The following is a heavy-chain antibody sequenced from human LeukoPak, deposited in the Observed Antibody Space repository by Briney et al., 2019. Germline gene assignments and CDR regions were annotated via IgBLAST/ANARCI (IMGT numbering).Heavy chain of an antibody. CDR1: GFTFSDYY. Sequence: GGSLRLSCAASGFTFSDYYMSWIRQAPGKGLEWVSYISSSGSTIYYADSVKGRFTISRDNSKNTLYLQMNSLRAEDTAVYYCAKENWNDLIFDYWGQGTPVTVSS. J-gene: IGHJ4*02. CDR2: ISSSGSTI. V-gene: IGHV3-11*01. CDR3: AKENWNDLIFDY. D-gene: IGHD1-1*01.